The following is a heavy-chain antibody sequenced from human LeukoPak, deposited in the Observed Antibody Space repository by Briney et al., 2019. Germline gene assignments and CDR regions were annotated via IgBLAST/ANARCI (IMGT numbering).Heavy chain of an antibody. CDR3: ARDLPVYGSGSYYTFGAFDI. D-gene: IGHD3-10*01. Sequence: SETLPLTCTVSGGSISSGDYYWSWIRQPPGKGLEWIGYIYYSGSTYYNPSLKSRVTISVDTSKNQFSLKLSSVTAADTAVYYCARDLPVYGSGSYYTFGAFDIWGQGTMVTVSS. V-gene: IGHV4-30-4*01. J-gene: IGHJ3*02. CDR2: IYYSGST. CDR1: GGSISSGDYY.